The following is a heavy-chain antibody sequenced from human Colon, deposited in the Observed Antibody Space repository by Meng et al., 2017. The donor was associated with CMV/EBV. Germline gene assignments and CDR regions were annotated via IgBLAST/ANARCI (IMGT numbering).Heavy chain of an antibody. CDR1: GDSVHSNNHY. CDR2: IFADGDT. V-gene: IGHV4-61*01. Sequence: VSGDSVHSNNHYWGWIRQPPGKPLETIGFIFADGDTKYNPALQGRLTISRDASKNQFSLRLKSLTAADTAVYYCAKGAGGLPPFFVSWGQGTLVTVSS. CDR3: AKGAGGLPPFFVS. J-gene: IGHJ5*01.